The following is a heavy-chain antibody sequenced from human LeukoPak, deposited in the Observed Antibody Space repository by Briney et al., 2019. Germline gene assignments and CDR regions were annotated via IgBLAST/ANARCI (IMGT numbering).Heavy chain of an antibody. J-gene: IGHJ4*02. V-gene: IGHV1-2*06. CDR2: LNPNDGYT. CDR1: GYTFIDYF. CDR3: ARDLSSTANWEFDY. Sequence: ASVKVSCKTSGYTFIDYFIHWVRQAPGQGLEWMGRLNPNDGYTFYTEEFQVRVTMTSDTSISTAYMELTSLTSDDTALYYCARDLSSTANWEFDYWGQGTLVTVSS. D-gene: IGHD7-27*01.